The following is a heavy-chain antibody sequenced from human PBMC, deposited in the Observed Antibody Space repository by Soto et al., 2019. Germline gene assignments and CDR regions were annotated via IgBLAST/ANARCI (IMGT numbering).Heavy chain of an antibody. CDR3: AKDAKPLTTVVTHLDY. Sequence: GGSLRLSCAASGFTFSSYAMSWVRQAPGKGLEWVSAISGSGGSTYYADSVKGRFTISRDNSKNTLYLQMNSLRAEDTAVYYCAKDAKPLTTVVTHLDYWGQGTLVTVSS. V-gene: IGHV3-23*01. D-gene: IGHD4-17*01. J-gene: IGHJ4*02. CDR2: ISGSGGST. CDR1: GFTFSSYA.